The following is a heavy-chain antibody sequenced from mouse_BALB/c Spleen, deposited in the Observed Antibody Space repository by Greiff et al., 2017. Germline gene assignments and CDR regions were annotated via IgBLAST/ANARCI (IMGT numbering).Heavy chain of an antibody. CDR3: ARDANGSSQAWFAY. D-gene: IGHD1-1*01. J-gene: IGHJ3*01. CDR1: GFTFSDFY. V-gene: IGHV7-1*02. Sequence: EVQGVESGGGLVQPGGSLRLSCATSGFTFSDFYMEWVRQPPGKRLEWIAASRNKANDYTTEYSASVKGRFIVSRDTSQSILYLQMNALRAEDTAIYYCARDANGSSQAWFAYWGQGTLVTVSA. CDR2: SRNKANDYTT.